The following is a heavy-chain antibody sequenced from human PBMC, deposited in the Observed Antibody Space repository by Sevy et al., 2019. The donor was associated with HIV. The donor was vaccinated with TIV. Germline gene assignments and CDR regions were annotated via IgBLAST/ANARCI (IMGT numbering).Heavy chain of an antibody. CDR1: GFTFSNYG. J-gene: IGHJ4*02. CDR2: IRFDASTK. V-gene: IGHV3-30*02. Sequence: GGSLRLSCAASGFTFSNYGMHWVRQAPGKGLEWVALIRFDASTKYYKDSVKGRFTVSRDNAKNILYLQMNSLRPEDTAVYYCAKDLTGRYTSSSGYFDYWGQGTLITVSS. D-gene: IGHD6-6*01. CDR3: AKDLTGRYTSSSGYFDY.